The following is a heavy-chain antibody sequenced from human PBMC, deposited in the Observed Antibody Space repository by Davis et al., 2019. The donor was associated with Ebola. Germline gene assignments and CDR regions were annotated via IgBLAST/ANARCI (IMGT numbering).Heavy chain of an antibody. D-gene: IGHD6-19*01. CDR3: AKGPIAVAGTDDAFDI. J-gene: IGHJ3*02. CDR1: GFTFSSYA. CDR2: ISGSGGST. Sequence: GESLKISCAASGFTFSSYAMSWVRQALGKGLEWVSAISGSGGSTYYAESVKGRFTISRDNSKNTLYLQMNSLRAEDTAVYYCAKGPIAVAGTDDAFDIWGQGTLVTVSS. V-gene: IGHV3-23*01.